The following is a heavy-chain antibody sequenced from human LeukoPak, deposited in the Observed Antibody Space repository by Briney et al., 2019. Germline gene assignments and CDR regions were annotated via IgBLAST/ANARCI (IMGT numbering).Heavy chain of an antibody. CDR2: LSVRGDST. CDR1: GFTFPRYA. V-gene: IGHV3-23*01. D-gene: IGHD5/OR15-5a*01. Sequence: PGGSLRLSCEAAGFTFPRYAMSWVREAPGKGLEWVSALSVRGDSTYYADSVKGRFTISRDDSKNTLYLQMNSLRAEHTAVYYCAKGNLRGPPHNSDYWGRGTLVSVSS. J-gene: IGHJ4*02. CDR3: AKGNLRGPPHNSDY.